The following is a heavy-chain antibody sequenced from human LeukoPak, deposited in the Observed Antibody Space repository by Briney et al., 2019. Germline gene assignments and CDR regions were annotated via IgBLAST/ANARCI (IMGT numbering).Heavy chain of an antibody. CDR2: IYYSGRT. Sequence: SETLSLTCTVSGGSISSYYWSWVRQPPGKRLEWIGYIYYSGRTNYNPSLKSRGTISVDTSKHQFSLKLSSVTAADTAVYYCARHSSGWYGYYYYYMDVWGKGTTVTVSS. V-gene: IGHV4-59*08. CDR1: GGSISSYY. D-gene: IGHD6-19*01. CDR3: ARHSSGWYGYYYYYMDV. J-gene: IGHJ6*03.